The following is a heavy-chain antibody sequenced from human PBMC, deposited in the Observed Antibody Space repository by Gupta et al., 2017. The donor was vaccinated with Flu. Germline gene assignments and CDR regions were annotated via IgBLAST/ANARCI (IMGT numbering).Heavy chain of an antibody. CDR3: AREAAAAGTM. CDR2: INSDGSST. D-gene: IGHD6-13*01. Sequence: EVQLVESGGGLVQPGGSLRLSCAASGFTFSSYWMHWVRQAPGKGLVWVSVINSDGSSTSYADSVKGRFTISRDNAKNTLFLQMNSLRAEDTAVYYGAREAAAAGTMWCQVSLVTVS. CDR1: GFTFSSYW. V-gene: IGHV3-74*01. J-gene: IGHJ4*02.